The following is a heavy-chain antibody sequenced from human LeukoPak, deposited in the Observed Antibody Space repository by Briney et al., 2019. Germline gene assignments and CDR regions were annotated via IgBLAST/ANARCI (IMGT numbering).Heavy chain of an antibody. D-gene: IGHD6-13*01. J-gene: IGHJ4*02. CDR2: ISYDGSNK. CDR1: GFTFSSYA. Sequence: GRSLRLSCAASGFTFSSYAMHWVRQAPGKGLEWVAVISYDGSNKYYADSVKGRFTISRDNSKNTLYLQMNSLRAEDTAVYYCAKGLSSWYRPDYWGQGTLVTVSS. CDR3: AKGLSSWYRPDY. V-gene: IGHV3-30-3*01.